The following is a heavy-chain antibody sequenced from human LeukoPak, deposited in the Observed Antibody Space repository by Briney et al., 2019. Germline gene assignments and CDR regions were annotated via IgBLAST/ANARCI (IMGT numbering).Heavy chain of an antibody. V-gene: IGHV3-7*01. CDR1: GFTFSTYW. D-gene: IGHD2-2*01. Sequence: GGSLRPSCAASGFTFSTYWMSWVRQAPGKGLEWVANIKEDGSEKYYGDSVKGRFTISRDNAKNSLYLQMNSPRAEDTALYYCASLNRADCSSTSCHTHYWGQGTLVTVSS. CDR3: ASLNRADCSSTSCHTHY. J-gene: IGHJ4*02. CDR2: IKEDGSEK.